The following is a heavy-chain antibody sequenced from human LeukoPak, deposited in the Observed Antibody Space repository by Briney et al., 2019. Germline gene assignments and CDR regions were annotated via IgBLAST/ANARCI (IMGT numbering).Heavy chain of an antibody. V-gene: IGHV4-39*07. Sequence: ASETLSLTCTVSGGSISSSSYYWVWIRQPPGKGLEWIGSIYYSGSTYYNPSLKSRVTISVDTSKNQFSLKLSSVTAADTAVYYCARDDYYYYMDVWGKGTTVTVSS. CDR1: GGSISSSSYY. CDR2: IYYSGST. CDR3: ARDDYYYYMDV. J-gene: IGHJ6*03.